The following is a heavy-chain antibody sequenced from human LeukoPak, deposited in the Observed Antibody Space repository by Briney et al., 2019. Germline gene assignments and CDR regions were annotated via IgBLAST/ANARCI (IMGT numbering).Heavy chain of an antibody. CDR2: INSGGTNI. V-gene: IGHV3-11*04. Sequence: GGSLKLSCEASGFRFSDYFMNWIRQAPGKGLEWLSYINSGGTNILYAESVKGRFTISRDNAKNSLYLQMNSLRAEDTAVYFCASRYYYMDVWGKGTTVTVSS. CDR1: GFRFSDYF. CDR3: ASRYYYMDV. J-gene: IGHJ6*03.